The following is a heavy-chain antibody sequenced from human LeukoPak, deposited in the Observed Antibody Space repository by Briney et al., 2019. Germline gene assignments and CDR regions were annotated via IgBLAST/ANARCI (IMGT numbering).Heavy chain of an antibody. D-gene: IGHD3-22*01. CDR1: GFNLSSYW. CDR2: IHSGGST. V-gene: IGHV3-66*01. J-gene: IGHJ3*02. Sequence: GGSLRLSCVASGFNLSSYWMSWVRQAPGKGLEWVSIIHSGGSTYYADSVKGRFTIPRDNSKNTLYLQMNSLRVEDTAVYYCATRNYYDSSGYPDAFDIWGQGTMVTVSS. CDR3: ATRNYYDSSGYPDAFDI.